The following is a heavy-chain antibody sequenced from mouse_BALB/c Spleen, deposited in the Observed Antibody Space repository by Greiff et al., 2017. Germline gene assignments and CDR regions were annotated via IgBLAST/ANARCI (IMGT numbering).Heavy chain of an antibody. CDR3: ARCDGYYFPFAY. CDR1: GYSITSDYA. CDR2: ISYSGST. V-gene: IGHV3-2*02. Sequence: EVKLQESGPGLVKPSQSLSLTCTVTGYSITSDYAWNWIRQFPGNKLEWMGYISYSGSTSYNPSLKSRISITRDTSKNQFFLQLNSVTTEDTATYYCARCDGYYFPFAYWGQGTLVTVSA. J-gene: IGHJ3*01. D-gene: IGHD2-3*01.